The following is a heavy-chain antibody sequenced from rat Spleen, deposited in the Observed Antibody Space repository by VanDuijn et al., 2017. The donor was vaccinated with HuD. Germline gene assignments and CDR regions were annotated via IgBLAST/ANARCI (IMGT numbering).Heavy chain of an antibody. D-gene: IGHD5-1*01. V-gene: IGHV2-72*01. CDR1: GFSLSTYA. CDR2: IWSGGST. J-gene: IGHJ3*01. Sequence: QVQLKESGPGLVQPSQTLSLTCTVSGFSLSTYAVIWVRQPPGRGLVWMGTIWSGGSTNYNSAVQSRLSISRDTSKSQVFLKMNSLQPEDTGTYYCARHGGRWFAYWGQGTQVTVSS. CDR3: ARHGGRWFAY.